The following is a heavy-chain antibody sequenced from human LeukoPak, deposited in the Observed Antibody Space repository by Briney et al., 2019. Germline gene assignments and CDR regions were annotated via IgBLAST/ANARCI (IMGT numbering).Heavy chain of an antibody. J-gene: IGHJ4*02. CDR1: GGTFSSYA. V-gene: IGHV1-69*06. CDR2: IIPIFGTA. Sequence: ASVKVSRKASGGTFSSYAISWVRRAPGQGLEWMGRIIPIFGTANYAQKFQGRVTITADKSTSTAYMELSSLRSEDTAVYYCAREEGSSALIDYWGQGTLVTVSS. CDR3: AREEGSSALIDY. D-gene: IGHD6-6*01.